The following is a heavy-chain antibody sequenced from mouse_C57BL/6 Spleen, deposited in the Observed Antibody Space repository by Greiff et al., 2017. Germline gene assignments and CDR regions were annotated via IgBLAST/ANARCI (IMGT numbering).Heavy chain of an antibody. CDR1: GFTFSSYG. V-gene: IGHV5-6*01. CDR3: ARHGPYYGFDY. Sequence: EVMLVESGGDLVKPGGSLKLSCAASGFTFSSYGMSWVRQTPDKRLEWVATIRSGGSYTYYPDSVKGRFTISRDNAKNTLYLQMSSLKSEDTAMYYCARHGPYYGFDYWGQGTTLTVSS. D-gene: IGHD1-1*01. J-gene: IGHJ2*01. CDR2: IRSGGSYT.